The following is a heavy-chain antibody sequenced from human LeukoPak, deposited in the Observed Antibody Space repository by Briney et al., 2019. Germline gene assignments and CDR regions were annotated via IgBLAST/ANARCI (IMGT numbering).Heavy chain of an antibody. CDR3: ARDSDPYYYGSGSYYCSVAY. Sequence: SVKVSCKASGGTFSSYAISWVRQAPGQGLEWMGRIIPIFGTANYAQKFQGRVMITTDESTSTAYMELSSLRSEDTAVYYCARDSDPYYYGSGSYYCSVAYWGQGTLVTVSS. CDR1: GGTFSSYA. D-gene: IGHD3-10*01. J-gene: IGHJ4*02. V-gene: IGHV1-69*05. CDR2: IIPIFGTA.